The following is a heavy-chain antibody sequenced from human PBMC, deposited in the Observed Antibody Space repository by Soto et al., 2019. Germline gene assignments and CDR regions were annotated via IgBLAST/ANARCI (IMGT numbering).Heavy chain of an antibody. CDR1: GASISRGGFH. CDR2: LYSGST. J-gene: IGHJ4*02. D-gene: IGHD3-10*01. V-gene: IGHV4-39*01. CDR3: ARRGSGHSFDY. Sequence: SETLSLTCAVSGASISRGGFHWGWIRQPPGQGLEWIGSLYSGSTYYNPSLKSRVTISADTSKNEFSLRLTSVTAADTAVYYCARRGSGHSFDYWGQGTLVTVSS.